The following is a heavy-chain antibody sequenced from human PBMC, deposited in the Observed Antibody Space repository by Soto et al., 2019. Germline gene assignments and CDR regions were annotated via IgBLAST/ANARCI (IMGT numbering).Heavy chain of an antibody. CDR1: GGTISDYY. D-gene: IGHD2-2*01. J-gene: IGHJ5*02. Sequence: SETLSLTCTVTGGTISDYYWSWIRQPPGKGLEWIGYIYYSGSTNYNPSLKSRVTISVDTSKNQFSLKLTSVTAADTAVYYCARHCSTTSCENWFDPWGQGTLVTVS. CDR2: IYYSGST. CDR3: ARHCSTTSCENWFDP. V-gene: IGHV4-59*08.